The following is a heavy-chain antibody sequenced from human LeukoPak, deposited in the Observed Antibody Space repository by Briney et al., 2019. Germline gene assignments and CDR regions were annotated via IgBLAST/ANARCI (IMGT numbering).Heavy chain of an antibody. V-gene: IGHV3-48*01. CDR3: ARDRDIVVVPALTGFDY. CDR1: GFTFSSYS. CDR2: ISSSSSTI. J-gene: IGHJ4*02. D-gene: IGHD2-2*01. Sequence: HTGGSLRLSCAASGFTFSSYSMNWVRQAPGKGLEWVSYISSSSSTIYYADSVKGRFTISRDNAKNSLYLQMSSLRAEDTAVYYCARDRDIVVVPALTGFDYWGQGTLVTVSS.